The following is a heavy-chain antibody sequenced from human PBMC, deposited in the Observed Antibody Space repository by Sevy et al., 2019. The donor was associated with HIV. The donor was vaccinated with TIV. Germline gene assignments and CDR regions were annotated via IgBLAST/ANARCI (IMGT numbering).Heavy chain of an antibody. CDR1: GYTFTNYA. Sequence: ASVKVSCKASGYTFTNYALHWVRQAPGQSLEWMGWINVGNGNTRYSQKFQDRFTITRGTSASTAYMELNSLTSEDTAVYYCVRDQTAARKGLDYWGQGTLVTVSS. V-gene: IGHV1-3*01. CDR2: INVGNGNT. D-gene: IGHD2-15*01. J-gene: IGHJ4*02. CDR3: VRDQTAARKGLDY.